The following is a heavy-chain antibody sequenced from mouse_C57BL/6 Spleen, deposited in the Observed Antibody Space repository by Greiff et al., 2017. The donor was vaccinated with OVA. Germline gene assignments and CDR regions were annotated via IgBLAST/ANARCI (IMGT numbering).Heavy chain of an antibody. CDR1: GYAFTNYL. J-gene: IGHJ3*01. V-gene: IGHV1-54*01. Sequence: VQLQQSGAELVRPGTSVKVSCKASGYAFTNYLIEWVKQRPGQGLEWIGVINPGSGGTNYNEKFKGKATLTADKSSSTAYMQLSSLTSEDSAVYFCARPSDGSTWFAYWGQGTLVTVSA. CDR3: ARPSDGSTWFAY. CDR2: INPGSGGT. D-gene: IGHD1-1*01.